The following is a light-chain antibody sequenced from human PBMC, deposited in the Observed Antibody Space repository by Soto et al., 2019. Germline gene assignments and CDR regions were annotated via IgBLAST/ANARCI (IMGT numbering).Light chain of an antibody. Sequence: QSVLTQSSSASASRGSSVKLTCTLSGGHSSYIIAWHQQQPGKAPRYLMKLEGSGSYNKGSGVPDRFSGSSSGADRYLTISNLQFEDEADYYCETWDFNTRVFGGGTKLTVL. J-gene: IGLJ3*02. CDR3: ETWDFNTRV. V-gene: IGLV4-60*02. CDR2: LEGSGSY. CDR1: GGHSSYI.